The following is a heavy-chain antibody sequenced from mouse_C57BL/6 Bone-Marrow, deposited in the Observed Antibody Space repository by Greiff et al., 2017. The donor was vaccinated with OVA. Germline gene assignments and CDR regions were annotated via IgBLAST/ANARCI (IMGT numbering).Heavy chain of an antibody. CDR1: GFTFSSYA. CDR3: ARDGDGSSYEDYFDY. V-gene: IGHV5-4*01. Sequence: EVQLVESGGGLVKPGGSLKLSCAASGFTFSSYAMSWVRQTPEKRLEWVATISDGGSYTYYPDNVKGRFTISRDNAKNNLYLQMSHLKSEDTAMYYCARDGDGSSYEDYFDYWGQGTTLTVSS. J-gene: IGHJ2*01. D-gene: IGHD1-1*01. CDR2: ISDGGSYT.